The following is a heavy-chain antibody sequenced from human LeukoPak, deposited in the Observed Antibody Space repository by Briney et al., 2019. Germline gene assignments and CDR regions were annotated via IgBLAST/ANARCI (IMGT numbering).Heavy chain of an antibody. V-gene: IGHV3-66*01. CDR2: IYSGGST. CDR1: EFSVGSNY. Sequence: PGGSLRLSCAASEFSVGSNYMTWVRQAPGKGLEWVSLIYSGGSTYYADSVKGRFTISRDNAKNSLYLQMNSLRAEDTAVYYCARGRGYYMDVWGKGTTVTISS. CDR3: ARGRGYYMDV. D-gene: IGHD3-10*01. J-gene: IGHJ6*03.